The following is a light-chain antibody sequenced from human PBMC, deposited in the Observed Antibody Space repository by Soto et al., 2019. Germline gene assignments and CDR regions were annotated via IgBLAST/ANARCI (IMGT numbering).Light chain of an antibody. Sequence: QSVLTQPASVSGSPGQSITISCTGTSSDVVGYNYVSWYQQNPGKAPKLMIYDVSNRPSGVSNRFSGSKSGNTASLTISGLQAEDEADYYCSSYTSSSTLFYVFGTGTKVTVL. J-gene: IGLJ1*01. CDR2: DVS. V-gene: IGLV2-14*01. CDR3: SSYTSSSTLFYV. CDR1: SSDVVGYNY.